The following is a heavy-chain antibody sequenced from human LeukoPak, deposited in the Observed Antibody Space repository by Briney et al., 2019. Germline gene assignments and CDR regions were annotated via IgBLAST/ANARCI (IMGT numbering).Heavy chain of an antibody. CDR2: INPNSGGT. CDR3: ARTAITMVRGVITHYYYGMDV. V-gene: IGHV1-2*02. CDR1: GYTFTGYY. Sequence: ASVKVSCKASGYTFTGYYMHWVRQAPGQGLEWMGWINPNSGGTNYAQKFQGRVTMTRDTSISTAYMGLSRLRSDDTAVYYCARTAITMVRGVITHYYYGMDVWGQGTTVTVSS. D-gene: IGHD3-10*01. J-gene: IGHJ6*02.